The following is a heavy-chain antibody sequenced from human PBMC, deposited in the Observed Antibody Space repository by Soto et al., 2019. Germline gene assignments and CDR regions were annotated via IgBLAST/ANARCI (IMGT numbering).Heavy chain of an antibody. CDR1: GYTFTSYG. CDR3: ARASSLELLHHYYGMDV. Sequence: ASVKVSCKASGYTFTSYGISWVRQAPGQGLEWMGWISAYNGNTNYAQKLQGRVTMTTDTSTSTAYMELRSLRSDDTAVYYCARASSLELLHHYYGMDVWGQGTSVTVFS. J-gene: IGHJ6*02. V-gene: IGHV1-18*01. D-gene: IGHD2-2*01. CDR2: ISAYNGNT.